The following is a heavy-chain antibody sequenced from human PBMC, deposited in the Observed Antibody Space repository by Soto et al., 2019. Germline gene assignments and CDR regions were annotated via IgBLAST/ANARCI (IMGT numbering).Heavy chain of an antibody. CDR1: GFTFSSYA. CDR3: AKGVSNLHCSGGSCYSYFDY. Sequence: GGSLRLSCAASGFTFSSYAMSWVRQAPGKGLEWVSAISGSGGSTYYADSVKGRFTISRDNSKNTLYLQMNSLRAEDTAVYYCAKGVSNLHCSGGSCYSYFDYWGQGTLVTVSS. V-gene: IGHV3-23*01. CDR2: ISGSGGST. D-gene: IGHD2-15*01. J-gene: IGHJ4*02.